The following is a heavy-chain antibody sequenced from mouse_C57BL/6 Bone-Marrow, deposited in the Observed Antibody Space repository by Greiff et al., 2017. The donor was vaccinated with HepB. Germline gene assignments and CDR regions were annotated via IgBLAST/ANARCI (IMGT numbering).Heavy chain of an antibody. D-gene: IGHD1-1*01. J-gene: IGHJ3*01. CDR3: ARTRLFYYYGSSPWFAY. V-gene: IGHV1-9*01. CDR2: ILPGSGST. CDR1: GYTFTGYW. Sequence: QVQLKESGAELMKPGASVKLSCKATGYTFTGYWIEWVKQRPGHGLEWIGEILPGSGSTNYNEKFKGKATFTADTSSNTAYMQLSSLTTEDSAIYYCARTRLFYYYGSSPWFAYWGQGTLVTVSA.